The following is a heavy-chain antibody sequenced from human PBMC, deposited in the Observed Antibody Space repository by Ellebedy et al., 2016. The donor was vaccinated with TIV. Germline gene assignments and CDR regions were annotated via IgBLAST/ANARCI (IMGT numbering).Heavy chain of an antibody. V-gene: IGHV4-31*03. CDR1: GGSISSGGYY. CDR3: ARERVDTALNGMDV. D-gene: IGHD5-18*01. CDR2: IYYSGST. Sequence: SETLSLXXTVSGGSISSGGYYWSWIRQHPGKGLEWIGYIYYSGSTYYNPSLKSRVTISVDTSKNQFSLKLSSVTAADTAVYYCARERVDTALNGMDVWGQGTTVTVSS. J-gene: IGHJ6*02.